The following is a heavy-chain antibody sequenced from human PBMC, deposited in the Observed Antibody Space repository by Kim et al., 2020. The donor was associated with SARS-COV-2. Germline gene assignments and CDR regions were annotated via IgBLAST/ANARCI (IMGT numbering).Heavy chain of an antibody. CDR2: INAGNGNT. J-gene: IGHJ4*02. D-gene: IGHD2-15*01. CDR3: ARFYSNVGPLGY. Sequence: ASVKVSCKASGYTFTSYAMHWVRQAPGQRLEWMGWINAGNGNTKYSQKFQGRVTITRDTSASTAYMELSSLRSEDTAVYYCARFYSNVGPLGYWGQGTLVTVSS. V-gene: IGHV1-3*01. CDR1: GYTFTSYA.